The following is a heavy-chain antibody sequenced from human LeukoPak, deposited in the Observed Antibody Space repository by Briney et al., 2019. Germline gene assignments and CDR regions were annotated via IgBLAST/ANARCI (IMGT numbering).Heavy chain of an antibody. CDR2: INPSGGST. V-gene: IGHV1-46*01. J-gene: IGHJ4*02. CDR1: GYTFTSYY. Sequence: ASVKVSCKASGYTFTSYYMHWVRQAPGQGLEWMGIINPSGGSTGYAQKFQGRVTMTRDTSTGTVYMALSSLRSEDTAVYYCAREGYCSGVNCYSFEFWGQGSLVTVSS. D-gene: IGHD2-15*01. CDR3: AREGYCSGVNCYSFEF.